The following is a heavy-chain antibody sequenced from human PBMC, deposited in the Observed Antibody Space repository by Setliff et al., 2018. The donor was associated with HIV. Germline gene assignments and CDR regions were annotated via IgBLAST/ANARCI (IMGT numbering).Heavy chain of an antibody. CDR1: GDSISSHY. J-gene: IGHJ4*02. CDR2: IYYSGNT. D-gene: IGHD6-13*01. V-gene: IGHV4-59*11. Sequence: PSETLSLTCNVSGDSISSHYWSWIRQPPGKGLEWIGTIYYSGNTISNPSLKSRVTISVDTSKNQFSLKLNSVTAADTAVYFCARSGLAAASDYWGQGMLVTVSS. CDR3: ARSGLAAASDY.